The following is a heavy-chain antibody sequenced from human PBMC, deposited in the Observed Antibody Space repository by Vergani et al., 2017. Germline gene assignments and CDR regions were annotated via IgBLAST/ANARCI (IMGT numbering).Heavy chain of an antibody. J-gene: IGHJ4*02. V-gene: IGHV4-39*02. CDR2: IYYSENK. Sequence: QLQLQESGPGLVKPSETLSLTCTVSGGSITYGAFYWGWIRQSPGKGLEWIGSIYYSENKFYNPSLESRVTLSIDTTKNQFSLNLRSVTAADTAVYYCAREGYCTNGVCFTLFDVWGQGALVTVSS. CDR3: AREGYCTNGVCFTLFDV. D-gene: IGHD2-8*01. CDR1: GGSITYGAFY.